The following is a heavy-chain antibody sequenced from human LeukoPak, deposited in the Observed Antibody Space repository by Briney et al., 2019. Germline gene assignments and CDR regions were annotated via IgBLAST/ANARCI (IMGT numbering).Heavy chain of an antibody. Sequence: GGSLRLSCAASGFTFSSYAMNWVRQAPGRGLEWVSAISGSVGSTYYADSMRGRFTISRDNSKNTLYLQMNSLRPEDTAVYYCAKEGGSEFDYWGQGTLVTVSS. CDR1: GFTFSSYA. CDR2: ISGSVGST. V-gene: IGHV3-23*01. CDR3: AKEGGSEFDY. D-gene: IGHD1-26*01. J-gene: IGHJ4*02.